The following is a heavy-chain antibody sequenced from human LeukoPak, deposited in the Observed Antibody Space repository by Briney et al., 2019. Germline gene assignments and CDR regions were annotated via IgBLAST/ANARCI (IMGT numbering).Heavy chain of an antibody. CDR2: ISYDGSNK. Sequence: PGRSLRLSCAASGFTFSSYAMHWVRQAPGKGLEWVAVISYDGSNKYYADSVKGRFTISRDNSKNTLYLQMNSLRAEDTAVYYCARGGGKRGNGYWGQGTLVTVSS. V-gene: IGHV3-30-3*01. J-gene: IGHJ4*02. D-gene: IGHD3-16*01. CDR3: ARGGGKRGNGY. CDR1: GFTFSSYA.